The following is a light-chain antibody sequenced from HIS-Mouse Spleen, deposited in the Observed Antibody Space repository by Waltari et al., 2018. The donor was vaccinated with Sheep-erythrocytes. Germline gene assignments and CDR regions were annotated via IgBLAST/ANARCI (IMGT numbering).Light chain of an antibody. CDR2: EDS. CDR1: ALPKKY. CDR3: YSTDSSGNHWV. J-gene: IGLJ3*02. Sequence: SYELTQPPSVSVSPGQTARITCSGDALPKKYAYCYQQKSAQAPVLVIYEDSKRPSGIHERFSGSTSGAMATLTISGGQVEDEADYYCYSTDSSGNHWVFGGGTKLTVL. V-gene: IGLV3-10*01.